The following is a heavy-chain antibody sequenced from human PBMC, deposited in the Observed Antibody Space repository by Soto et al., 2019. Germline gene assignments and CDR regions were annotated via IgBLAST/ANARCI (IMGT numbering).Heavy chain of an antibody. CDR2: IIPIFGTA. CDR3: ARASTVSVRWFTYYFDY. Sequence: QVQLVQSGAEVKKPGSSVKVSCKASGGTFSSYAISWVRQAPGQGLAWLGGIIPIFGTANYAQQFQGRVTITADESTSTAYMELSSLRSEDTAVYYCARASTVSVRWFTYYFDYWGQGTLVTVSS. V-gene: IGHV1-69*01. J-gene: IGHJ4*02. CDR1: GGTFSSYA. D-gene: IGHD2-15*01.